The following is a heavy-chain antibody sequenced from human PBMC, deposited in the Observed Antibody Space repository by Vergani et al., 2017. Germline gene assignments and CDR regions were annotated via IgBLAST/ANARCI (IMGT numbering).Heavy chain of an antibody. J-gene: IGHJ4*02. D-gene: IGHD6-13*01. CDR1: GFTFSSYG. Sequence: VQLLESGGGLVQPGGSLRLSCAASGFTFSSYGMHWVRQAPGKGLEWVAVISYDGSNKYYADSVKGRFTISRDNSKKTLYLQMNRLRAEDTAVYYCAKDRSSSWWGQGTLVTVSS. CDR3: AKDRSSSW. V-gene: IGHV3-30*18. CDR2: ISYDGSNK.